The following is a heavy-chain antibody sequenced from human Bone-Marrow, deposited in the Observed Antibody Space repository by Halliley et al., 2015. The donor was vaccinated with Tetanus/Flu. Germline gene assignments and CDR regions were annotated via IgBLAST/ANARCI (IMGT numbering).Heavy chain of an antibody. J-gene: IGHJ6*02. V-gene: IGHV3-21*01. CDR3: ARPKVRYCSSSTCSIYGMDV. CDR2: SDYI. D-gene: IGHD2-2*01. Sequence: SDYIFNANSVKGRFTISRDNAKNSLYLEMNSLRAEDTGVYYCARPKVRYCSSSTCSIYGMDVWGQGTTVTVSS.